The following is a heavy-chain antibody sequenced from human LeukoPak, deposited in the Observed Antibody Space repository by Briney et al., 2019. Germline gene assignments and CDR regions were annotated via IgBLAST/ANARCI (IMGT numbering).Heavy chain of an antibody. CDR2: IYHSGST. D-gene: IGHD3-22*01. CDR1: GYSISSGYY. Sequence: SETLSLTCTVSGYSISSGYYWGWIRQPPGKGLEWIGSIYHSGSTYYNPSLKSRVTISVDTSKNQFSLKLSSVTAADTAVYYCARDRVNDSADSDAFDIWGQGTMVTVSS. V-gene: IGHV4-38-2*02. J-gene: IGHJ3*02. CDR3: ARDRVNDSADSDAFDI.